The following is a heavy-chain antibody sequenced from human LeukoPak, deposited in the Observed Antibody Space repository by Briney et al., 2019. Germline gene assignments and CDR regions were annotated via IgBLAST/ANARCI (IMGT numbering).Heavy chain of an antibody. Sequence: GGSLRLSCAASGFTFSSYGMSWVRQAPGKGLEWVSALSGGGGNTYYADSVRGRFTNSRDNSKNTLYLQMNSLRAEDTAVYHCAKVRFPDSSGYYWPQGTLVTVSS. CDR3: AKVRFPDSSGYY. J-gene: IGHJ4*02. D-gene: IGHD3-22*01. V-gene: IGHV3-23*01. CDR1: GFTFSSYG. CDR2: LSGGGGNT.